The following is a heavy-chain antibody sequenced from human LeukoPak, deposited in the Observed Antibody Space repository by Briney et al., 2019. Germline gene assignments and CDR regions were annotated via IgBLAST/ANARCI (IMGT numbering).Heavy chain of an antibody. CDR3: ARDLGVCSGGTCYPVYDY. V-gene: IGHV3-7*01. J-gene: IGHJ4*02. CDR1: GIIVSRYW. CDR2: MKEDGSEK. Sequence: GGSLRLSCAASGIIVSRYWMTWVRQAPGKGLEWVADMKEDGSEKHYVDSVKGRFTITRDNAENSLYLQMNSLRAEDTAIYYCARDLGVCSGGTCYPVYDYWGQGIPVTVSS. D-gene: IGHD2-15*01.